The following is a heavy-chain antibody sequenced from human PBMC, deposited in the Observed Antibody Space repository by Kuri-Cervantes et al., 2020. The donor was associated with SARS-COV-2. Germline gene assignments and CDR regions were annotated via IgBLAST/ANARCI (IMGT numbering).Heavy chain of an antibody. Sequence: GSLRLSCVVSGGALNTYNWWTWVRQPPGKGLQWIGEIFHDGSTKFNPSLSLRGRVTMSLYKSKNQLSLNLTSVTAADTAVYYCARESTYTFDIWGQGTLVTVSS. CDR2: IFHDGST. V-gene: IGHV4-4*02. D-gene: IGHD2-2*02. CDR3: ARESTYTFDI. CDR1: GGALNTYNW. J-gene: IGHJ3*02.